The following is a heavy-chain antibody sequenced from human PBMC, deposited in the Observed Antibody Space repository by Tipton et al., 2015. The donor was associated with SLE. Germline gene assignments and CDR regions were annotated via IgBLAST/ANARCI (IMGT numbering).Heavy chain of an antibody. CDR1: GFPFSSYW. CDR2: IKIDGTTT. Sequence: SLRLSCAASGFPFSSYWMHWVRQFLGKGLVWVSRIKIDGTTTSYADSVKGRFTISRDNAKNTLYLQMNSLRAEDTAVYYCARVPNGGYWFDSWGQGTLVTVSS. V-gene: IGHV3-74*01. D-gene: IGHD7-27*01. CDR3: ARVPNGGYWFDS. J-gene: IGHJ5*01.